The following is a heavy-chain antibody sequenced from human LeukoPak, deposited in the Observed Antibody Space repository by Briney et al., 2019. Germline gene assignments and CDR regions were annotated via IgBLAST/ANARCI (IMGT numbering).Heavy chain of an antibody. D-gene: IGHD3-10*01. CDR1: GGSINSGNYY. CDR2: IYPSGNT. V-gene: IGHV4-61*02. J-gene: IGHJ4*02. Sequence: SQTLSLTCTVSGGSINSGNYYWSSIRQPAGWGLEWIARIYPSGNTENIPSRKSRVTVAVNTSTNLFSMRLSSVPAADTALSPCSGENLDYYGSGSVFGYWGQGALGTVSS. CDR3: SGENLDYYGSGSVFGY.